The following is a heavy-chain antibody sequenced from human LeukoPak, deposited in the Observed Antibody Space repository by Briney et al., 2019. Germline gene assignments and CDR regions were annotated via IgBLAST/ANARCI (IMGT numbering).Heavy chain of an antibody. CDR2: INPNSGGT. CDR3: ARVSGGFIVGATCFDY. V-gene: IGHV1-2*02. D-gene: IGHD1-26*01. J-gene: IGHJ4*02. CDR1: GYTFTGYY. Sequence: ASVKVSCKASGYTFTGYYMHWVRQAPGQGLEWMGWINPNSGGTNYAQKFQGRVTMTRDTSISTAYMELSRLRSDDTAVYYCARVSGGFIVGATCFDYWGQGTLVNVSS.